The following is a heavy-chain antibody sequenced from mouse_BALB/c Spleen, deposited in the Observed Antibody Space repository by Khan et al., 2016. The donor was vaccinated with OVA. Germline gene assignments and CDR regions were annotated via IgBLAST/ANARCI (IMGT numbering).Heavy chain of an antibody. V-gene: IGHV5-6*01. CDR1: GFTFSTYG. Sequence: EVELVESGGDLVKPGGSLTLSCAASGFTFSTYGMSWVRQAPDKRLEWVATVSTGGSYTYSPDSVKGRFTISRDNAKNTLYLQMSGLRSEDTAMFYCTRLAYYYDSEGFAYWGQGTLVTVSA. CDR3: TRLAYYYDSEGFAY. CDR2: VSTGGSYT. J-gene: IGHJ3*01. D-gene: IGHD1-1*01.